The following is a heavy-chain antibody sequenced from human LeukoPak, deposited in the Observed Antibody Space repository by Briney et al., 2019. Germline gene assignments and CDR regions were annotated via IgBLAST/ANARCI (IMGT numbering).Heavy chain of an antibody. Sequence: GGTLRLSCAASGFTFSSSGMSWVRQAPGKGLEWVSAISGSGGSTYYADSVKGRYTISRDNSKNTLYLQMNSLRAEDTAVYYCAKSSRSMITFGGVIVGVFDYWGQGTLVTVSS. J-gene: IGHJ4*02. CDR2: ISGSGGST. CDR3: AKSSRSMITFGGVIVGVFDY. CDR1: GFTFSSSG. D-gene: IGHD3-16*02. V-gene: IGHV3-23*01.